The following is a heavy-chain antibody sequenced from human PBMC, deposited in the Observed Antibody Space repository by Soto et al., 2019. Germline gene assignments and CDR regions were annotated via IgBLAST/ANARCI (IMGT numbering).Heavy chain of an antibody. Sequence: EVQLVESGGGLVQPGGSLRLSCVASGFTVSGTYMSWVRQAPGKGLEWVSVIYSGGTTYYADSVKGRFTISRDNSKNTLYLQMNSLRAEDTAVYYCARDLTGGDFEQDAFDIWGQGTMVTVSS. V-gene: IGHV3-66*01. D-gene: IGHD4-17*01. CDR1: GFTVSGTY. CDR2: IYSGGTT. CDR3: ARDLTGGDFEQDAFDI. J-gene: IGHJ3*02.